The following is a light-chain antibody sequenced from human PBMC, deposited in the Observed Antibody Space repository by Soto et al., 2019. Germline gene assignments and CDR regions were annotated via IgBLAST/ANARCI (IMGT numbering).Light chain of an antibody. V-gene: IGKV1-5*03. J-gene: IGKJ1*01. Sequence: DIQMTQSPSTLSGSVGDRVTITCRASQTISSWLAWYQQKPGKAPKLLIYKASTLKSGVPSRFSGSGSGTEFTLTISSLQSKDFAVYYCQQYNNWPWTFGQGTKVDI. CDR3: QQYNNWPWT. CDR2: KAS. CDR1: QTISSW.